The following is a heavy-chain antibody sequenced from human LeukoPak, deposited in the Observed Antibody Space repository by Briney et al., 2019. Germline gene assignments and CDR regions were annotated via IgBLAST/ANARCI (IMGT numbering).Heavy chain of an antibody. CDR3: AKYLGYSFDY. V-gene: IGHV3-7*05. CDR1: GFTYTNYW. CDR2: IREDGLET. J-gene: IGHJ4*02. D-gene: IGHD1-1*01. Sequence: GGSLRLSCAASGFTYTNYWMSWVRQAPGKGLEWVANIREDGLETYYVDSVRGRFTISRDNAKNSLYLQMNSLRAEDTAVYYCAKYLGYSFDYWGQGTQVTVSS.